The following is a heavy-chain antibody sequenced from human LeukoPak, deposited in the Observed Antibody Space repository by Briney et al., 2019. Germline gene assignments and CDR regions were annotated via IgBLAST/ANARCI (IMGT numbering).Heavy chain of an antibody. CDR3: ARVPYCSGGSCYGMDV. Sequence: EASVKVSCKASGYTFTSYAIHWVRQAPGQRLEWMGGIIPIFGTANYAQKFQGRVTITADESTSTAYMELSSLRSEDTAVYYCARVPYCSGGSCYGMDVWGQGTTVTVSS. D-gene: IGHD2-15*01. J-gene: IGHJ6*02. V-gene: IGHV1-69*13. CDR2: IIPIFGTA. CDR1: GYTFTSYA.